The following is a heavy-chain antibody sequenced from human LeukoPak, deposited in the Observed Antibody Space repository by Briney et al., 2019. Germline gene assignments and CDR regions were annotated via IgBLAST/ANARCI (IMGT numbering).Heavy chain of an antibody. D-gene: IGHD3-22*01. CDR2: ISYDGSNK. J-gene: IGHJ4*02. Sequence: GGPLRLSCAASGFIFSTYWMSWVRQAPGKGLEWVAVISYDGSNKYYADSVKGRFTISRDNSKNTLYLQMNSLRAEDTAVYYCARGGYYYDSSPIGGYFDYWGQGTLVTVSS. CDR1: GFIFSTYW. V-gene: IGHV3-30-3*01. CDR3: ARGGYYYDSSPIGGYFDY.